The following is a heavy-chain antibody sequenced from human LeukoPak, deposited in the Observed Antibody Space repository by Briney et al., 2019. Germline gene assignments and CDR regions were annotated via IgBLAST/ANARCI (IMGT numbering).Heavy chain of an antibody. CDR1: GFTFSSYA. Sequence: PGGSLRLSCAASGFTFSSYAMSWVRQAPGKGLEWVSAISGSGGGTYYADSVKGRFTISRDNSKNTLYLQMNSLRAEDTAVYYCAKDVVTMIVGQRSDPWSPLDYWGQGTLVTVSS. D-gene: IGHD3-22*01. J-gene: IGHJ4*02. V-gene: IGHV3-23*01. CDR3: AKDVVTMIVGQRSDPWSPLDY. CDR2: ISGSGGGT.